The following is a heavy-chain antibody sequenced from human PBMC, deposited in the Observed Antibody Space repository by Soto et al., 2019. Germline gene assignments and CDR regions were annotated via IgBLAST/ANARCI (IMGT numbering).Heavy chain of an antibody. V-gene: IGHV3-23*01. Sequence: GGSLRLSCATSGLTFSNYAMSWVRQAPGGGLEWVSSMSGSSSTTYYADSVRGRFTISRDRSKNTLYLQMSSLRAEDTALYYCAKVADIVVVVAAYAFDIWGQGTMVTVSS. D-gene: IGHD2-15*01. J-gene: IGHJ3*02. CDR2: MSGSSSTT. CDR3: AKVADIVVVVAAYAFDI. CDR1: GLTFSNYA.